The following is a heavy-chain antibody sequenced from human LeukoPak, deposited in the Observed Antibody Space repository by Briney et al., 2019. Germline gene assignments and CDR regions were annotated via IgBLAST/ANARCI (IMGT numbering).Heavy chain of an antibody. D-gene: IGHD3-22*01. V-gene: IGHV1-69*06. CDR1: GGTFSSYA. CDR2: IIPIFGTA. CDR3: AREAEGYYDSSGHDY. J-gene: IGHJ4*02. Sequence: ASVKVSCKASGGTFSSYAISWVRQAPGQGLEWMGGIIPIFGTANYAQKFQGRVTITADKSTSTAYMELSSLRSEDTAVYYCAREAEGYYDSSGHDYWGQGTLVTVSS.